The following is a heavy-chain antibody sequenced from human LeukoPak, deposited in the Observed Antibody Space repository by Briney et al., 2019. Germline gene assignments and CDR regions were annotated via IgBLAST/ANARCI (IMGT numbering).Heavy chain of an antibody. J-gene: IGHJ4*02. D-gene: IGHD5-12*01. CDR2: IKQDGSVK. Sequence: GGSLRLSCGDSGVTFSSYWMTWVRQAPGKGLEWVANIKQDGSVKNYVDSVKGRFTISRDNAKNSLYLQMNSLRADDTGVYYCARGPHKEATSYWGQGTLVTVSS. V-gene: IGHV3-7*01. CDR1: GVTFSSYW. CDR3: ARGPHKEATSY.